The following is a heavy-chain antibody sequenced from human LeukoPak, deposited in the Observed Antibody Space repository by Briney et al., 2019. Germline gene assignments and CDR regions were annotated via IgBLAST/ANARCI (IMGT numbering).Heavy chain of an antibody. Sequence: PGGSLRLSCAASGFTFSSYSMNWVRQAPGKGLEWVSYISSSSSTIYYADSVKGRFTISRDNAKNSLYLQMNSLRAEDTAVYYCAVMVVTAISRVFDYWGQGTLVTVSS. J-gene: IGHJ4*02. CDR1: GFTFSSYS. D-gene: IGHD2-21*02. V-gene: IGHV3-48*04. CDR2: ISSSSSTI. CDR3: AVMVVTAISRVFDY.